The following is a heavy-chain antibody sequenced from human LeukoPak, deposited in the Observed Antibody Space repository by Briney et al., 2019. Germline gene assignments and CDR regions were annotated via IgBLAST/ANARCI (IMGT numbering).Heavy chain of an antibody. Sequence: GGSLRLSCAASGFTFSDYYMSWIRQAPGKGLEWVSYISSSGSTIYYADSVKGRFTISRDDAKNSLYLQMNSLRAEDTAVHYCARGAGLWVYYFDYWGQGALVTVSS. V-gene: IGHV3-11*01. CDR3: ARGAGLWVYYFDY. D-gene: IGHD5-18*01. CDR2: ISSSGSTI. CDR1: GFTFSDYY. J-gene: IGHJ4*02.